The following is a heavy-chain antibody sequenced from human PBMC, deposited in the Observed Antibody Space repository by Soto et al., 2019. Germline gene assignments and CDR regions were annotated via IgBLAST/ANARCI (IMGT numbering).Heavy chain of an antibody. CDR3: ANRLTKTGTTFGF. D-gene: IGHD1-1*01. J-gene: IGHJ4*02. Sequence: VRSLRLPCVASGFTFRNFAMPWVLQTPGEGLEWVSAISGSGDDTFYADSMKGRFTISRDNSKDTLYLQINSLRAEDTAVYYCANRLTKTGTTFGFWGQGTLVTVSS. CDR2: ISGSGDDT. CDR1: GFTFRNFA. V-gene: IGHV3-23*01.